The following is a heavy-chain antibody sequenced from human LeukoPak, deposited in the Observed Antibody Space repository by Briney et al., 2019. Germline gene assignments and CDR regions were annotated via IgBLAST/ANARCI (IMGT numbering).Heavy chain of an antibody. V-gene: IGHV1-18*01. CDR1: GYTFTSYG. J-gene: IGHJ5*02. CDR3: ARDREDIVVVVAATWFDP. Sequence: ALVKVSCKASGYTFTSYGISWVRQAPGQGLEWMGWISAYNGNTNYAQKLQGRVTMTTDTSTSTAYMELRSLRSDDTAVYYCARDREDIVVVVAATWFDPWGQGTLVTVSS. D-gene: IGHD2-15*01. CDR2: ISAYNGNT.